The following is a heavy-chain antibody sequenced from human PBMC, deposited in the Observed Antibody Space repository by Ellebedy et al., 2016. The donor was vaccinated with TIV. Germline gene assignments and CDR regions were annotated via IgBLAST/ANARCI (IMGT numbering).Heavy chain of an antibody. V-gene: IGHV4-59*13. J-gene: IGHJ6*03. D-gene: IGHD3-10*01. CDR2: IYYSGST. CDR1: GGSISSYY. CDR3: ARDRGRYYGSGSYSYYMDV. Sequence: SETLSLXCTVSGGSISSYYWSWIRQPPGKGLEWIGYIYYSGSTNYNPSLKSRVTISVDTSKNQFSPKLSSVTAADTAVYYCARDRGRYYGSGSYSYYMDVWGKGTTVTVSS.